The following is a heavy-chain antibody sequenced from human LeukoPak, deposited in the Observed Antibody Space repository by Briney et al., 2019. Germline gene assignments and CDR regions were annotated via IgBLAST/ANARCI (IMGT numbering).Heavy chain of an antibody. V-gene: IGHV3-23*01. D-gene: IGHD2-15*01. Sequence: PGGSLRLSCAVSGFTFSNHAMSWVRQAPGKGLEWVSTICGGGGDRYYADSVKGRFTISRDNSKNTLYLQMNSLRAEDTAVYYCAKHLRCSGDSCYRPSYYYYGMDVWGQGTTVTVSS. CDR3: AKHLRCSGDSCYRPSYYYYGMDV. CDR2: ICGGGGDR. CDR1: GFTFSNHA. J-gene: IGHJ6*02.